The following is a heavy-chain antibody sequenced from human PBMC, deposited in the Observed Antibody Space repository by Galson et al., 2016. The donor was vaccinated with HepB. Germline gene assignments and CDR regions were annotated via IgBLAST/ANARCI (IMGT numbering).Heavy chain of an antibody. CDR2: IIPIFGTA. CDR3: ARDVTQPWLIKTLDH. J-gene: IGHJ4*02. Sequence: SVKVSCKASGGTFSSIHISWVRQAPGQGLEWLGGIIPIFGTANYAQKFQGRVTITADESTSTAYMEMSSLRSEDTAVYYCARDVTQPWLIKTLDHWGQGTLVTVSS. CDR1: GGTFSSIH. D-gene: IGHD6-19*01. V-gene: IGHV1-69*13.